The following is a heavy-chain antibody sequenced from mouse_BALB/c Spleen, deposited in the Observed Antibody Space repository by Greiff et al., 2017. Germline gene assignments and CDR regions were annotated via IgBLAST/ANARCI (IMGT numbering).Heavy chain of an antibody. V-gene: IGHV1-80*01. CDR3: AIYYGAPFAY. D-gene: IGHD2-13*01. CDR1: GYAFSSYW. Sequence: QVQLKESGAELVRPGSSVKISCKASGYAFSSYWMNWVKQRPGQGLEWIGQIYPGDGDTNYNGKFKGKATLTADKSSSTAYMQLSSLTSEDSAVYFCAIYYGAPFAYWGQGTLVTVSA. J-gene: IGHJ3*01. CDR2: IYPGDGDT.